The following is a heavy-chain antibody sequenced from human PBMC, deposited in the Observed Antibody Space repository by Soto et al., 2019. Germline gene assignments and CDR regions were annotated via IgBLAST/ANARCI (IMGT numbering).Heavy chain of an antibody. D-gene: IGHD5-18*01. Sequence: GGSLRLSCTASGFTFNTHWMHWVRQAPGKGLVWVSRIYFDGITTNYADSVKGRLTVSRDNAKNTVYLHVNTLRDEDTAVYYCARDRGYSYGLDYWGQGTLVTVSS. V-gene: IGHV3-74*01. J-gene: IGHJ4*02. CDR2: IYFDGITT. CDR1: GFTFNTHW. CDR3: ARDRGYSYGLDY.